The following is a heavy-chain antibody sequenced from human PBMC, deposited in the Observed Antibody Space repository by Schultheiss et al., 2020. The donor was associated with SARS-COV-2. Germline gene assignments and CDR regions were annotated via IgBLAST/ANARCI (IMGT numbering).Heavy chain of an antibody. J-gene: IGHJ4*02. CDR1: GGTFSSYA. V-gene: IGHV1-2*02. Sequence: ASVKVSCKASGGTFSSYAISWVRQAPGQGLEWMGWINPNSGGTQYAQKFQGGVTMTTDTSTSTAYMELSGLRSDDTAVYYCARDRDYYEWGQGTLVTVSS. CDR3: ARDRDYYE. CDR2: INPNSGGT. D-gene: IGHD3-22*01.